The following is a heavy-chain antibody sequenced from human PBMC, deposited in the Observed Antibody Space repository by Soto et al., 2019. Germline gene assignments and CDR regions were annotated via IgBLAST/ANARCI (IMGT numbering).Heavy chain of an antibody. J-gene: IGHJ6*02. Sequence: GAALKISGKCPGHSFTSVWSGWVRQKPRKGLEGMGIIYPGDSDTRYSQSVQGQVTISADKSISTASLQWSSLKASDTAMYYCASHPVATIKEAYSGMDVWGQGTSVTVSS. CDR1: GHSFTSVW. V-gene: IGHV5-51*01. CDR3: ASHPVATIKEAYSGMDV. CDR2: IYPGDSDT. D-gene: IGHD5-12*01.